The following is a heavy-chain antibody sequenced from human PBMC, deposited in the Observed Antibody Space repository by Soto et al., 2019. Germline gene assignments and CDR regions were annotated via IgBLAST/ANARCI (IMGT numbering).Heavy chain of an antibody. J-gene: IGHJ5*02. CDR2: AYYSGTT. CDR3: TRRYNCNDNYFDP. D-gene: IGHD2-15*01. V-gene: IGHV4-39*01. Sequence: QLQLQEAAPGLVTPSQDLSLTCTVSVASISVHSYYWTWIRQPPGKVLEWIGSAYYSGTTYFNPSLKSRATLSVDTSKNQFSLRLPSVTAADTAIYYCTRRYNCNDNYFDPWGPGALVTVSS. CDR1: VASISVHSYY.